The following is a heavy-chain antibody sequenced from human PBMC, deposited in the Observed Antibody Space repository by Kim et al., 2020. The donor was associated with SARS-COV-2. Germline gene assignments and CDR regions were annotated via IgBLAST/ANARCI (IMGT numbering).Heavy chain of an antibody. J-gene: IGHJ3*02. CDR3: ARGAGSGAFDI. CDR2: T. D-gene: IGHD6-19*01. V-gene: IGHV1-3*01. Sequence: TDNAQKYQGRVTITRDTSASTAYMELSSLRSEDTAVYYCARGAGSGAFDIWGQGTMVTVSS.